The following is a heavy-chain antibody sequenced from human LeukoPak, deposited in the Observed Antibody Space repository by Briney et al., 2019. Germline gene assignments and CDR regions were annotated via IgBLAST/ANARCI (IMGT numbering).Heavy chain of an antibody. CDR2: ISYDGSNK. J-gene: IGHJ3*02. CDR3: ARTQSLWLLGYDAFDI. CDR1: GFTFSSYA. V-gene: IGHV3-30-3*01. D-gene: IGHD5-18*01. Sequence: PGGSLRLSCAASGFTFSSYAMHWVRQAPGKGLEWVAVISYDGSNKYYADSVKGRSTISRDNSRNTLYLQMNSLRAEDTAVYYCARTQSLWLLGYDAFDIWGQGTMVTVSS.